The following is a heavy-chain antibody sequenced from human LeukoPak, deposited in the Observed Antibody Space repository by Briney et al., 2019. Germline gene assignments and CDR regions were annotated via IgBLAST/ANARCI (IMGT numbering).Heavy chain of an antibody. CDR1: GYTFTGYY. CDR2: INPNSGGT. J-gene: IGHJ6*02. Sequence: ASVKVSCKASGYTFTGYYMHWVRQAPGQGLEWMGWINPNSGGTNYAQKFQGWVIMTRDTSISTAYMELSRLRSDDTAVYYCARELAAAGLYYGMDVWGQGTTVTVSS. V-gene: IGHV1-2*04. CDR3: ARELAAAGLYYGMDV. D-gene: IGHD6-13*01.